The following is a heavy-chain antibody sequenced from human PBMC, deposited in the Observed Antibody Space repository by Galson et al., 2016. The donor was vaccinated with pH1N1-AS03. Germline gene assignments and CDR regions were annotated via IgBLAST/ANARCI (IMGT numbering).Heavy chain of an antibody. CDR3: AKTKLSPGVNWFDP. V-gene: IGHV4-39*07. Sequence: TLSLTCTVSSGSISSSSYYWGWIRQPPGKGLEWIAGIYYLGYTYDNPSLKSRVTISVDTSKNQFSLKLSSVTAADTAVYFCAKTKLSPGVNWFDPWCQGKMVTVSS. CDR1: SGSISSSSYY. J-gene: IGHJ5*02. CDR2: IYYLGYT. D-gene: IGHD2-8*01.